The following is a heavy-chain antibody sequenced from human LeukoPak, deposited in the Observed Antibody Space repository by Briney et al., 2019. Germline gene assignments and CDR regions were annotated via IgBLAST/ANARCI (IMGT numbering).Heavy chain of an antibody. CDR1: GYSIGSGYY. Sequence: PSETLSLTCTVSGYSIGSGYYWSWIRQPPGKGLEWIGEINHSGSTNYNPSLKSRVTISVDTSKNQFSLKLSSVTAADTAVYYCARLDDPHLDYWGQGTLVTVSS. CDR3: ARLDDPHLDY. D-gene: IGHD1-1*01. CDR2: INHSGST. J-gene: IGHJ4*02. V-gene: IGHV4-34*01.